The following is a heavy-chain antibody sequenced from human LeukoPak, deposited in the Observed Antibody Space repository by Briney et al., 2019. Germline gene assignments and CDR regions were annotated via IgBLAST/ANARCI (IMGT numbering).Heavy chain of an antibody. CDR2: ISSSGSTT. D-gene: IGHD5-12*01. V-gene: IGHV3-48*03. CDR3: ASTMATIDFDY. CDR1: GFTFSSYE. Sequence: PGGSLRLSCAASGFTFSSYEMNWVRQAPGKGLEWVSYISSSGSTTYYADSVKGRFTISRDNAKNSLYLQMNSLRAEDTAVYYCASTMATIDFDYWGQGTLVTVSS. J-gene: IGHJ4*02.